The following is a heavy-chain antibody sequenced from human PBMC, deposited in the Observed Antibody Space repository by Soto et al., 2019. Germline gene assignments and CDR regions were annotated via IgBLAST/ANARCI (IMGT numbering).Heavy chain of an antibody. V-gene: IGHV1-18*01. D-gene: IGHD3-10*01. J-gene: IGHJ6*02. CDR2: IIAYSGNT. Sequence: QVQLVQSGAEVKKPGASVKVSCRASGYTFINYGISWVRQAPGQGLEWMGWIIAYSGNTNYAEKLQGRVTMTADTSTTTAYMDLRSLRSDDTAVYYCARGVPYGSGRGGLDVWGQGTTVTVSS. CDR3: ARGVPYGSGRGGLDV. CDR1: GYTFINYG.